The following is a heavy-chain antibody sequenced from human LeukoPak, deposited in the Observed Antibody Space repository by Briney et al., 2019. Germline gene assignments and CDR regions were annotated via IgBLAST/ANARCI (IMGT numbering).Heavy chain of an antibody. CDR3: AKTYRAHGYTYGYFDY. J-gene: IGHJ4*02. Sequence: SETLSLTCPVSGVSVSSSDYYWGWIREPPGKGLEWTGNIYYNGNTYYNPSLKSRVTISVDTSKNQFSLKLSSVTAADTAVYYCAKTYRAHGYTYGYFDYWGQGTLVTVSS. V-gene: IGHV4-39*01. D-gene: IGHD5-18*01. CDR2: IYYNGNT. CDR1: GVSVSSSDYY.